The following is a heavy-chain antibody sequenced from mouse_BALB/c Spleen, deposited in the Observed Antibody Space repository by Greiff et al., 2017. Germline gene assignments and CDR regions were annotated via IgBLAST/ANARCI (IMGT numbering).Heavy chain of an antibody. V-gene: IGHV5-9-4*01. CDR1: GFTFSSYA. D-gene: IGHD2-1*01. CDR3: ARMDGNPAWFAY. Sequence: EVQGVESGGGLVKPGGSLKLSCAASGFTFSSYAMSWVRQSPEKRLEWVAEISSGGSYTYYPDTVTGRFTISRDNAKNTLYLETNSLRSEDTAMYYCARMDGNPAWFAYWGQGTLVTVSA. CDR2: ISSGGSYT. J-gene: IGHJ3*01.